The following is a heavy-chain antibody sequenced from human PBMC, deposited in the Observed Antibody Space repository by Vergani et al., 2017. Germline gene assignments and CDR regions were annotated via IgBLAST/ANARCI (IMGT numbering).Heavy chain of an antibody. V-gene: IGHV4-59*06. D-gene: IGHD2-15*01. Sequence: QVQLQESGPGLVKPSETLSLTCTVSGGSISSYYWSWIRQHPGKGLEWIGYIYYSGSTYYNPSLKSRVTISVDTSKNQFSLKLSSVTAADTAVYYCASRRGRNYYYGMDVWGQGTTVTVSS. CDR2: IYYSGST. CDR3: ASRRGRNYYYGMDV. CDR1: GGSISSYY. J-gene: IGHJ6*02.